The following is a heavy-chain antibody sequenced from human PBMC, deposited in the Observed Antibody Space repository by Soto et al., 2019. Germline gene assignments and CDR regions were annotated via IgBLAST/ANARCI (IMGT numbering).Heavy chain of an antibody. Sequence: PGGSLRLSCSASGFTFSHQTMYWVRQAPGKGLEYVSAIGLTGGGAYYADSVKGRFTISRDNSKSKLFLEMTSLRPDDTASYYCARLGPGDWGQGTLVTVSS. J-gene: IGHJ4*02. CDR2: IGLTGGGA. V-gene: IGHV3-64D*06. CDR3: ARLGPGD. D-gene: IGHD3-9*01. CDR1: GFTFSHQT.